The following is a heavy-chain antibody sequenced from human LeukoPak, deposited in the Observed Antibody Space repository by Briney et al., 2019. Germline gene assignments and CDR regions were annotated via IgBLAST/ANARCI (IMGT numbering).Heavy chain of an antibody. CDR3: ARGSLDYGDSIKLSRKAYDS. D-gene: IGHD4-17*01. CDR2: ISYDGTNK. J-gene: IGHJ4*02. Sequence: GGSLRLSCSASGFTFSNYGMHWVRQAPGKGLEWVAVISYDGTNKYYVDSVKGRFTISRDNSKNTLYLQMNSLKTGDTAVYYCARGSLDYGDSIKLSRKAYDSWGQGTLVTVSS. V-gene: IGHV3-30*03. CDR1: GFTFSNYG.